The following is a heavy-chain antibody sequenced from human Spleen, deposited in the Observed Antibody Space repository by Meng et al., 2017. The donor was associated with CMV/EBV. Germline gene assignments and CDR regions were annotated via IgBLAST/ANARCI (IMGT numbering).Heavy chain of an antibody. D-gene: IGHD2-2*01. J-gene: IGHJ4*02. CDR2: IIPIFDTA. CDR3: AAGYCSSTSCAMGYYFDN. Sequence: SVKVSCKASGYTFTAHYFHWVRQAPGQGLEWMGGIIPIFDTANYAEKLQGRVTITTDESSSAAYMELSNLRSEDTAVYYCAAGYCSSTSCAMGYYFDNWGQGTLVTVSS. CDR1: GYTFTAHY. V-gene: IGHV1-69*05.